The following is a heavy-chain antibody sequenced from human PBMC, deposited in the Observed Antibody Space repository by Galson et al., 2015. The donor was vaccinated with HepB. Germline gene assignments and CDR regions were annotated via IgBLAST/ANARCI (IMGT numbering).Heavy chain of an antibody. D-gene: IGHD4-11*01. CDR3: ATLTTIITADAFDI. J-gene: IGHJ3*02. V-gene: IGHV3-30-3*01. Sequence: SLRLSCAASRFMFRTYAMHWVRQAPGKGLEWVAVISSGGSEKYYADSVKGRFTISRDNSKSTLSLQMNSLRAEDTAVYYCATLTTIITADAFDIWGQGTMVTVSS. CDR2: ISSGGSEK. CDR1: RFMFRTYA.